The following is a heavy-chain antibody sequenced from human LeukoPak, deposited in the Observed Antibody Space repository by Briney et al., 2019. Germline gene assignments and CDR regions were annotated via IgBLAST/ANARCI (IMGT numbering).Heavy chain of an antibody. CDR2: ICSSSSTI. Sequence: TGGSLRLSCAASGFTFSSYSMNWVRQAPGKGREWVSCICSSSSTIYYAASVKGRFTISRDNAKNSLYLQMNSLRAEDTAVYYCARGEDDYGDWTSDYWGQGTLVTVSS. V-gene: IGHV3-48*01. D-gene: IGHD4-17*01. CDR3: ARGEDDYGDWTSDY. CDR1: GFTFSSYS. J-gene: IGHJ4*02.